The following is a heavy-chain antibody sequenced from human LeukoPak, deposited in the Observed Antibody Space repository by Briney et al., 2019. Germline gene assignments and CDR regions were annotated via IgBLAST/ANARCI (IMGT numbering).Heavy chain of an antibody. Sequence: GGSLRLSCAASGFTFSSYAMHWVRQAPGKGLEWVAVISYDGSNKYYADSVKGRFTISRDNSKNTLYLQMNSLRAEDTAVYYCAKSRTTMIVVVTQYWGQGTLVTVSS. CDR3: AKSRTTMIVVVTQY. CDR1: GFTFSSYA. J-gene: IGHJ4*02. V-gene: IGHV3-30-3*02. D-gene: IGHD3-22*01. CDR2: ISYDGSNK.